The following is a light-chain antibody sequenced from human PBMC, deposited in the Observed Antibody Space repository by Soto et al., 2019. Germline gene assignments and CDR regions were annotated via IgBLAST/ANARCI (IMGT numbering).Light chain of an antibody. CDR1: SRDVGAYNY. CDR2: DVT. V-gene: IGLV2-14*01. Sequence: QSVLTQPASVSGSPGQSVTISCSGSSRDVGAYNYVSWYQRHPGKAPKLMIYDVTNRPSGVSNRFSGSKSGNTASLTISGLQAEDEADYCCSSYTSSSTVVFGGGTKLTVL. CDR3: SSYTSSSTVV. J-gene: IGLJ3*02.